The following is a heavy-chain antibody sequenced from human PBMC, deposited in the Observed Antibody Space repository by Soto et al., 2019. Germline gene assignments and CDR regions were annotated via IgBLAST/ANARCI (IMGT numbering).Heavy chain of an antibody. Sequence: ASVKVSCKASGYTFTSYAMHWVRQAPGQRLEWMGWINAGNGNTKYSQKFQGRVTITRDTSASAAYMELSSLRSEDTAVYYCARAPRMLAASTRAPLNWFDPWGHGTLVTVSS. D-gene: IGHD2-15*01. J-gene: IGHJ5*02. CDR1: GYTFTSYA. CDR3: ARAPRMLAASTRAPLNWFDP. CDR2: INAGNGNT. V-gene: IGHV1-3*01.